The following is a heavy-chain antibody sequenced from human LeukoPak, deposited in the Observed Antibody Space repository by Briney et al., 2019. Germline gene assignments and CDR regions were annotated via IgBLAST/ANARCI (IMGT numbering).Heavy chain of an antibody. D-gene: IGHD6-6*01. Sequence: GGSLRLSCAASGFTFSSYGMHWVRQAPGKGLEWVAVISYDGSNKYYADSVKGRFTISRDNSKNTLYLQMNSLRAEDTAVYYCAKGIQYSSSSYFDYWGQGTLVTVSS. CDR2: ISYDGSNK. CDR3: AKGIQYSSSSYFDY. CDR1: GFTFSSYG. J-gene: IGHJ4*02. V-gene: IGHV3-30*18.